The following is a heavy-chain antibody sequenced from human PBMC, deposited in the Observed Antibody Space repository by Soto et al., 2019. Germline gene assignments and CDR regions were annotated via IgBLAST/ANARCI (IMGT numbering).Heavy chain of an antibody. Sequence: PGGSLRLSFAASGFTFSSYEMNWVRQAPGKGLEWFSYIISIGSTIYYADSVKGRFTISRDNAKNSLYLQMNSLRAEDTAVDYCETCAGHRFGVVTASDYWGQGTLVTVSS. CDR1: GFTFSSYE. CDR3: ETCAGHRFGVVTASDY. CDR2: IISIGSTI. V-gene: IGHV3-48*03. D-gene: IGHD2-21*02. J-gene: IGHJ4*02.